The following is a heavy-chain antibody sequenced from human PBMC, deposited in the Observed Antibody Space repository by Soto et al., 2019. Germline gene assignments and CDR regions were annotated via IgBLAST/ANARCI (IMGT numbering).Heavy chain of an antibody. CDR1: GFTFSSYG. Sequence: QVPLVESGGGVVQPGRSLRLSCAASGFTFSSYGMHWVRQAPGKGLEWVAVISYDGSNKYYADSVKGRFTISRDNSKNTLYLQMNSLRAEDTAVYYCAKEGQWLVYYYGMDVWGQGTTVTVSS. CDR3: AKEGQWLVYYYGMDV. V-gene: IGHV3-30*18. J-gene: IGHJ6*02. CDR2: ISYDGSNK. D-gene: IGHD6-19*01.